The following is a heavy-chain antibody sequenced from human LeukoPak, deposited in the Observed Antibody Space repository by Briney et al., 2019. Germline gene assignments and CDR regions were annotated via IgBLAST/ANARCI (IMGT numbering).Heavy chain of an antibody. CDR2: IYYSGST. D-gene: IGHD4-17*01. CDR1: GGSISSSSYY. J-gene: IGHJ4*02. CDR3: ASGPTVTTPVNY. V-gene: IGHV4-39*07. Sequence: SETLSLTCTVSGGSISSSSYYWGWIRQPPGKGLEWIGSIYYSGSTYYNPSLKSRVTISVDRSKNQFSLKLSSVTAADTAVYYCASGPTVTTPVNYWGQGTLVTVSS.